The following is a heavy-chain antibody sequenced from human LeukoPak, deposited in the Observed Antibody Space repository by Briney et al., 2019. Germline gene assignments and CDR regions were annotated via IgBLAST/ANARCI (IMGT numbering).Heavy chain of an antibody. D-gene: IGHD1-26*01. Sequence: ETLSLTCTVSGGSISSSSYYWGWIRQPPGKGLEWVSSITSSSSYIYYADSVKGRFTISRDNAKSSLYLQMNSLRDEDTAVYYCARDPYSGNYGDHYYYYMDVWGKGTTVTISS. V-gene: IGHV3-21*01. CDR2: ITSSSSYI. CDR3: ARDPYSGNYGDHYYYYMDV. CDR1: GGSISSSS. J-gene: IGHJ6*03.